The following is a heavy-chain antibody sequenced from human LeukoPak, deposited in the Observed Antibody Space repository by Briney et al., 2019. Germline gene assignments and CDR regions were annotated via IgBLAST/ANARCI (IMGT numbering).Heavy chain of an antibody. J-gene: IGHJ4*02. CDR2: INAVNGNT. V-gene: IGHV1-3*01. Sequence: GASVKVSCKATGYTFTSYAMHWVRQAPGQRGDWVGWINAVNGNTKYSQKFQGRVTITRDTSASTAYMELSSLRSEDTAVYYCAGVKDILTGYYRYFDYWGQGTLVTVSS. CDR3: AGVKDILTGYYRYFDY. D-gene: IGHD3-9*01. CDR1: GYTFTSYA.